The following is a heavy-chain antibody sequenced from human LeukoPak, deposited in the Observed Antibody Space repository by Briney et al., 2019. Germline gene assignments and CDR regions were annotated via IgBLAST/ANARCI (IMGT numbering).Heavy chain of an antibody. CDR3: ARGSSLRELPH. V-gene: IGHV4-39*01. CDR2: IYDSGST. Sequence: WVRQPPGKGLEWIGSIYDSGSTYYNPSLKSRVTISVDTSKNQFSLKLNSVTAADTAVYYCARGSSLRELPHWGQGTLVTVSS. J-gene: IGHJ4*02. D-gene: IGHD1-26*01.